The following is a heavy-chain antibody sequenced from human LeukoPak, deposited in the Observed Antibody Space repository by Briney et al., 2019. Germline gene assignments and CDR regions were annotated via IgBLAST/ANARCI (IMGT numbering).Heavy chain of an antibody. CDR3: ARVSGDYSMPFDY. CDR1: GYTSTSYD. D-gene: IGHD2/OR15-2a*01. Sequence: ASVKVSCKASGYTSTSYDINWVRQATGQGLEWMGIINPSGGSTTYAQKFQGRVTMTRDMSPSTVYMELSSLRSEDTAVYYCARVSGDYSMPFDYWGQGTLVTVSS. CDR2: INPSGGST. J-gene: IGHJ4*02. V-gene: IGHV1-46*01.